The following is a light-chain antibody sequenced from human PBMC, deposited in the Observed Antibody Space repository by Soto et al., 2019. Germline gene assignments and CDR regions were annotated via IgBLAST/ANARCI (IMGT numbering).Light chain of an antibody. CDR2: AAS. CDR3: QQYGDSPLT. Sequence: EILLTQSPSTLSLSPGEGVTLSWRASQSVTVNSLAWYQQKPGQAPRLLIYAASTRAAAVPDRFTSSGTGTDFALTISRLEPEDFGVYYCQQYGDSPLTSGPGTKVDIK. J-gene: IGKJ3*01. V-gene: IGKV3-20*01. CDR1: QSVTVNS.